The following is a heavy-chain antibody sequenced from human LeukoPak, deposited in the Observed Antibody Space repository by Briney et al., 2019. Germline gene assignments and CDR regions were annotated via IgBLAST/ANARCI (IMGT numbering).Heavy chain of an antibody. V-gene: IGHV3-23*01. CDR2: ISSTGGTT. CDR3: AKNGDRGAYCTGGTCYPYFYYYMDV. CDR1: GFSFSSYR. J-gene: IGHJ6*03. D-gene: IGHD2-15*01. Sequence: PGGSLRLSCAASGFSFSSYRMSWVRQAPGEGLEWVSSISSTGGTTYYADSVKGRFTISRDNSKNTLYLQMNSLRAEDTAIYYCAKNGDRGAYCTGGTCYPYFYYYMDVWGKGTTVTI.